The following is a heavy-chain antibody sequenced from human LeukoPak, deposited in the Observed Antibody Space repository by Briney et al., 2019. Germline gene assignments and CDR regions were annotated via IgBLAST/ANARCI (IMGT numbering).Heavy chain of an antibody. J-gene: IGHJ4*02. CDR3: ARENWGSTHGN. CDR1: GYTFTGYY. Sequence: ASVKVSCKASGYTFTGYYMHWVRQAPGQGLEWMGWINPNSGGTNDAQKFQGRVTMTRDTSISTAYMELSRLRSDDTAVCYCARENWGSTHGNWGQGTLVTASS. D-gene: IGHD7-27*01. V-gene: IGHV1-2*02. CDR2: INPNSGGT.